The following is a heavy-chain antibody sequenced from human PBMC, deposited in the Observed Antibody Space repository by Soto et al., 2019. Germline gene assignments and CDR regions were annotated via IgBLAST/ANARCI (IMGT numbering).Heavy chain of an antibody. CDR2: IYSDGNT. CDR3: ARGRGNCVVTTCYLPFDS. J-gene: IGHJ4*02. CDR1: GFTVSSKY. V-gene: IGHV3-53*02. D-gene: IGHD2-2*01. Sequence: EVHLVETGGGLIQPGGSLILSCAASGFTVSSKYMSWLRQAPGKGLEWVSIIYSDGNTYYADSVKGRFTISRDKSKKTLNLQLNSLRAEDTAVYFCARGRGNCVVTTCYLPFDSWGQGTLVTVSS.